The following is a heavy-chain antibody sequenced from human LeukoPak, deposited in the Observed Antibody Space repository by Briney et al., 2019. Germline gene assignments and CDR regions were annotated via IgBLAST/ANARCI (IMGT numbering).Heavy chain of an antibody. CDR3: ARQLPYSYGPKGGWYFDL. CDR1: GYSFTSYW. D-gene: IGHD5-18*01. CDR2: IYPGDSDT. V-gene: IGHV5-51*01. Sequence: GESLKISCKGSGYSFTSYWIGWVRQMPGKGLEWMGIIYPGDSDTRYSPSFQGQVTISADKSISTAYLQCSSLKASDTAMYYYARQLPYSYGPKGGWYFDLWGRGTLVTVSS. J-gene: IGHJ2*01.